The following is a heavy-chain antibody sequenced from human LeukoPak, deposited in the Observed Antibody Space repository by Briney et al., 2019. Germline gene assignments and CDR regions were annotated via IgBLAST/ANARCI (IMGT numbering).Heavy chain of an antibody. CDR3: AIGVVIDYYYYYYMDV. Sequence: ASVKVSCKASGYTFTGYYMHWVRQAPGQGLEWMGWINPNSGGTNYAQKFQGRVTMTRDTSISTAYMELSRLRSDDTAVYYCAIGVVIDYYYYYYMDVWGKGTTVTVSS. CDR1: GYTFTGYY. V-gene: IGHV1-2*02. CDR2: INPNSGGT. D-gene: IGHD3-3*01. J-gene: IGHJ6*03.